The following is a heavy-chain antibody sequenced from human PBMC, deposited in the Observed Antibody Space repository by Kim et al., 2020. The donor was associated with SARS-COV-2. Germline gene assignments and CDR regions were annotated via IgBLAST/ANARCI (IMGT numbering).Heavy chain of an antibody. J-gene: IGHJ4*02. CDR3: TTGPTIRGRISGLDY. D-gene: IGHD2-2*02. V-gene: IGHV3-15*01. CDR2: IKSKTDGGTT. Sequence: GGSLRLSCAASGFTFSNAWMSWVRQAPGKGLEWVGRIKSKTDGGTTDYAAPVKGRFTISRDDSKNTLYLQMNSLKTEDTAVYYCTTGPTIRGRISGLDYWGQGTLVTVSS. CDR1: GFTFSNAW.